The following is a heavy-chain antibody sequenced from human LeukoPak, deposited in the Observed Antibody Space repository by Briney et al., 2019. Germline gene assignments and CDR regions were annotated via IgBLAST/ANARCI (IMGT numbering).Heavy chain of an antibody. V-gene: IGHV1-24*01. CDR1: GYTLTELS. D-gene: IGHD3-22*01. Sequence: ASVKVSCKVSGYTLTELSMHWVRQAPGKGLEWMGGFDTEDAETIYAQKFQGRVTMTKDTSTNTAYMQMSSLRSAATAVTYCSTGLTYYYDSSGYRHWYFDLWGRGTLVTVSS. CDR2: FDTEDAET. CDR3: STGLTYYYDSSGYRHWYFDL. J-gene: IGHJ2*01.